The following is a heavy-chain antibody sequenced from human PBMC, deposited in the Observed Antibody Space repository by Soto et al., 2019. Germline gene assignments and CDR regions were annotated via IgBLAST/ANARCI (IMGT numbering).Heavy chain of an antibody. D-gene: IGHD3-3*01. CDR3: AVQSSGSWFWSRYYDVSGY. CDR2: IVVGSGNT. J-gene: IGHJ4*02. CDR1: GFTFTSSA. Sequence: SVKVSCKASGFTFTSSAVQWVRQARGQRLEWIGWIVVGSGNTNYAQKFQERVTITRDMSTSTAYMELSSLRSEDTAVYYCAVQSSGSWFWSRYYDVSGYWGQGTLVTVSS. V-gene: IGHV1-58*01.